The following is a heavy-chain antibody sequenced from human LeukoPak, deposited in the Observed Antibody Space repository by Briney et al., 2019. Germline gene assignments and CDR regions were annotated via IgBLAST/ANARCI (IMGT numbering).Heavy chain of an antibody. D-gene: IGHD6-6*01. CDR1: GYTFTSYG. CDR3: ARDLGYSSSSSFDP. Sequence: ASVKVSCKASGYTFTSYGISWVRQAPGQGLEWMGWISAYNGNTNYAQKLQGRVTMTTATSTSKAYMELRSLRSDDTAVYYCARDLGYSSSSSFDPWGQGTLVTVSS. J-gene: IGHJ5*02. CDR2: ISAYNGNT. V-gene: IGHV1-18*01.